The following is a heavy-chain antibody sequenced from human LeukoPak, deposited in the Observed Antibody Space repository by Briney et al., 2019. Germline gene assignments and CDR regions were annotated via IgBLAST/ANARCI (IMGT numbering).Heavy chain of an antibody. Sequence: SETLSLTCTVSGGSISSYYWSWIRQPPGKGLEWIGYIYYSGSTNYNPSLESRVTISVDTSNNQFSLKLNSVTDTDTAVYYCARGPITRGAFDIWGQGTTVTVSS. CDR1: GGSISSYY. V-gene: IGHV4-59*13. D-gene: IGHD3-10*01. J-gene: IGHJ3*02. CDR3: ARGPITRGAFDI. CDR2: IYYSGST.